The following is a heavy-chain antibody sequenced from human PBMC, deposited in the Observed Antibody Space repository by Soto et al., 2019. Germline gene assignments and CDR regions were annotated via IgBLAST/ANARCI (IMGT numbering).Heavy chain of an antibody. CDR2: VYYSGST. D-gene: IGHD3-22*01. J-gene: IGHJ2*01. V-gene: IGHV4-30-4*01. Sequence: QLQESGPGLVKPSQTLSLTCTVSGGSINNNDYYWNWIRQTPGKGLEWIGYVYYSGSTYYIPPLESRLSMSIDKSKNQFSLRLNSVIAADAAIYYCARMSYYYDKWYFDLWGRGTLVAVSS. CDR1: GGSINNNDYY. CDR3: ARMSYYYDKWYFDL.